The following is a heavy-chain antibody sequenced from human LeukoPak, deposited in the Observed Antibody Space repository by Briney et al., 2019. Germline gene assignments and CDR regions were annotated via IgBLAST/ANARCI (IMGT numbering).Heavy chain of an antibody. D-gene: IGHD2-8*01. Sequence: PGGSLRLSCAVSGFTFSNFAMSWVRQAPGKGPEWVSVIGGGETYYTDSVKGRFIISRDNSKNMVSLQMYSLRPEDTAVYYCAKDSWSHNGIYDPFDIWGQGTVVTVSS. CDR1: GFTFSNFA. V-gene: IGHV3-23*01. CDR3: AKDSWSHNGIYDPFDI. J-gene: IGHJ3*02. CDR2: IGGGET.